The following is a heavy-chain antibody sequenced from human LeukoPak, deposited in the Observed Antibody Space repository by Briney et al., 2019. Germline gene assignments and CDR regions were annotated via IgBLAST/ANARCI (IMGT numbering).Heavy chain of an antibody. CDR3: ARGYYYDSSGYYPDY. J-gene: IGHJ4*02. D-gene: IGHD3-22*01. CDR2: ISWDGGST. Sequence: GGSLRLSCAASGFTFDDYTMHWVRQAPGKGLEWVSLISWDGGSTYYVDSVKGRFTISRDNAKNSLYLQMNSLRAEDTAVYYCARGYYYDSSGYYPDYWGQGTLVTASS. V-gene: IGHV3-43*01. CDR1: GFTFDDYT.